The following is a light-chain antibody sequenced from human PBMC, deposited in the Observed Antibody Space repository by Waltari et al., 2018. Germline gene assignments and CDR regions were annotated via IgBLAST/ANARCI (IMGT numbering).Light chain of an antibody. CDR2: DVS. J-gene: IGLJ3*02. Sequence: SALTQPSSVSGSPGQSISLSCTGTRRDAGGYNSVSWYQHHPGTAPKLMIYDVSKRPSGVSNRFSGSKSGNTASLTISGLQAEDEADYYCSSYTSSSTWVFGGGTKLTVL. CDR1: RRDAGGYNS. CDR3: SSYTSSSTWV. V-gene: IGLV2-14*03.